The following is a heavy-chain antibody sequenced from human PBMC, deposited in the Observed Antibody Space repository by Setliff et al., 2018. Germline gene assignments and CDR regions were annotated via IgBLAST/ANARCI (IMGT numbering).Heavy chain of an antibody. V-gene: IGHV4-39*07. CDR1: GGSISDNGYF. D-gene: IGHD1-26*01. CDR2: IYFGGNT. Sequence: LSLTCTVPGGSISDNGYFWGWVRQPPGKGLEWIGNIYFGGNTYFNPSFKSRVTMSIDTSNSQFSLKLSSVTAADTAVYYCARVGTSIVGEVYYYMDVWGKGTTVTVS. J-gene: IGHJ6*03. CDR3: ARVGTSIVGEVYYYMDV.